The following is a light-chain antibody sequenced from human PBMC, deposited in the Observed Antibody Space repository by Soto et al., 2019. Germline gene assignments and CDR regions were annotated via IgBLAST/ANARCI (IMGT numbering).Light chain of an antibody. J-gene: IGKJ4*01. Sequence: EIVLTQSPATLSLSPGERATLSCRASQSVSSYLAWYQQKPGQAPRLLIYDASNRATGIPARFSGSGPGTDFTLTISSLEPEDFAVYYCQQRSNWPPVFGGGTKVDIK. CDR3: QQRSNWPPV. CDR1: QSVSSY. CDR2: DAS. V-gene: IGKV3-11*01.